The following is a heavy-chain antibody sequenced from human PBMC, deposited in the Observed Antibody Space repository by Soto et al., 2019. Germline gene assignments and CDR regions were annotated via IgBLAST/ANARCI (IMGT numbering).Heavy chain of an antibody. V-gene: IGHV1-69*06. Sequence: ASVKVSCKASGGTFSSYAISWVRQAPGQGLEWMGGIIPIFGTANYAQKFQGRVTITADKSTSTAYMELSSLRSEDTAVYYCARGVDDILTGYYKVGWFDPWGQGTLVTVSS. J-gene: IGHJ5*02. D-gene: IGHD3-9*01. CDR3: ARGVDDILTGYYKVGWFDP. CDR1: GGTFSSYA. CDR2: IIPIFGTA.